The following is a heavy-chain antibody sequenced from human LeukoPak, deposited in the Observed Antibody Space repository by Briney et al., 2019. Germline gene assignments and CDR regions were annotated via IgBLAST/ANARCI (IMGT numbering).Heavy chain of an antibody. CDR3: AKPAYCGGDCYPVPDY. Sequence: GGSLRLSCAVSGFPFSSFGMHWVRQAPGKGLEWVAFIPYDGSPKYYADSVKGRFTISRDNSKNTLYLQMNSLRAEDTAVYYCAKPAYCGGDCYPVPDYWGQGTLVTVSS. D-gene: IGHD2-21*02. V-gene: IGHV3-30*02. CDR1: GFPFSSFG. CDR2: IPYDGSPK. J-gene: IGHJ4*02.